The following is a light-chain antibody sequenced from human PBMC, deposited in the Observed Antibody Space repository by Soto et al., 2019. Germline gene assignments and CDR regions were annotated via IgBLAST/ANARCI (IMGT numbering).Light chain of an antibody. V-gene: IGKV1-5*01. Sequence: DIQMTQSPTTLSASMGDRVTITCRASQTVTKYLAWYQQKPGEAPKLLISDASTLESGVPSRFSGSGSGKEFTLTITSLQPDDFATYYCQQYNTYVYTFGQGTKLEFK. J-gene: IGKJ2*01. CDR2: DAS. CDR1: QTVTKY. CDR3: QQYNTYVYT.